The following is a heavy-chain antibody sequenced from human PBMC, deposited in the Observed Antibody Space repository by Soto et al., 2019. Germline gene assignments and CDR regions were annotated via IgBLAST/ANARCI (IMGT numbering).Heavy chain of an antibody. CDR2: INHSGST. CDR1: GGSFIGYY. CDR3: VEYSSLYGLDY. D-gene: IGHD6-6*01. Sequence: PSETLSLTCTVDGGSFIGYYCSCIRQPPGKGLEWIGEINHSGSTNYNPSLKSRVTISVDTSKNQFSLKLSSVTAADTPVYYCVEYSSLYGLDYWGKGTLGTVSS. J-gene: IGHJ4*02. V-gene: IGHV4-34*01.